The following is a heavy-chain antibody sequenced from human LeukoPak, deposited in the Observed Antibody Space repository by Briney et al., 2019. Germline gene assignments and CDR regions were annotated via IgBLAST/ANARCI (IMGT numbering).Heavy chain of an antibody. V-gene: IGHV3-30-3*01. D-gene: IGHD1-26*01. CDR3: ARGDSEAFDY. CDR1: GFTFSSYT. Sequence: GVLRLSCAASGFTFSSYTMHWVRQAPGKGLEWVAVISYDGSNKYYADSVKGRFTISRDNSKNTLYLQMNSLRAEDTAVYYCARGDSEAFDYWGQGTLVTVSS. CDR2: ISYDGSNK. J-gene: IGHJ4*02.